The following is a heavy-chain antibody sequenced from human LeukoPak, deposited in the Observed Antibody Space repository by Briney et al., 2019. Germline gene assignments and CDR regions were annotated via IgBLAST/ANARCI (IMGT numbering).Heavy chain of an antibody. J-gene: IGHJ3*02. Sequence: ASVKVSCKASGYTFTGYYMHWVRQAPGQGLEWMGWINPNSGGTNYAQKFQGRVTMTRDTSISTAYMELSRLRSDDTAVYYCARDRGDYYDSSGYYYPDAFDIWSQGTMVTVSS. D-gene: IGHD3-22*01. CDR1: GYTFTGYY. CDR2: INPNSGGT. V-gene: IGHV1-2*02. CDR3: ARDRGDYYDSSGYYYPDAFDI.